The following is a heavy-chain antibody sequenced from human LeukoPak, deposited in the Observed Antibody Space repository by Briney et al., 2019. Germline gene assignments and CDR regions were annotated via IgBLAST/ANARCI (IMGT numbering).Heavy chain of an antibody. Sequence: SETLSLTCTVSGGSISSYYWSWIRQPPGKGLEWIGYIYYSGRTNYNPSLKSRVTISVDTSKNQFSLKLSSVTAADTAVYYCARGPNRYYFDYWGQGTLVTVSS. J-gene: IGHJ4*02. CDR2: IYYSGRT. CDR1: GGSISSYY. CDR3: ARGPNRYYFDY. D-gene: IGHD2/OR15-2a*01. V-gene: IGHV4-59*01.